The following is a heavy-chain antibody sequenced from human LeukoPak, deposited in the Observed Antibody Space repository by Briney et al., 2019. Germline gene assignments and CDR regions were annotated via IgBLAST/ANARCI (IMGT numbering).Heavy chain of an antibody. Sequence: GGSLRLSCAASGFIFGGYWMSWVRQAPGKGLEWVAVISYDGSNKYYADSVKGRFTISRDNSKNTLYLQMNSLRAEDTAVYYCAKDRNDSPFYWGQGTLVTVSS. V-gene: IGHV3-30*18. D-gene: IGHD3-22*01. CDR1: GFIFGGYW. CDR3: AKDRNDSPFY. J-gene: IGHJ4*02. CDR2: ISYDGSNK.